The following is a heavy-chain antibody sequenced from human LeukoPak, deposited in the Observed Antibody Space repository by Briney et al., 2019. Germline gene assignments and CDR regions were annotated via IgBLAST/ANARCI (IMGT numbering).Heavy chain of an antibody. CDR2: IYAGGNT. CDR3: VGGHDLEFEF. Sequence: GGSLRLSCAASGFSFSSYGMHWVRQASGKGLECVSVIYAGGNTYYRDSVKGRFTISGDSSRNTVFLHMSGLRDDDTAVYYCVGGHDLEFEFWGQGTLVIVSS. CDR1: GFSFSSYG. V-gene: IGHV3-NL1*01. D-gene: IGHD4-23*01. J-gene: IGHJ5*01.